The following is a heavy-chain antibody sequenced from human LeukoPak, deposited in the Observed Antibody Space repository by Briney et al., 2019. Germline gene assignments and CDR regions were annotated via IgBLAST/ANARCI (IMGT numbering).Heavy chain of an antibody. Sequence: PSETLSLTCTVSGGSISNYFWSWIRQPPGRGLEWIGYMSYSGSTNYSPSLKSRVTISADTSKNQFSLRLTSVTAADTAVYHCARHGGSSGWYEENYFDYWGQGILVTVSS. V-gene: IGHV4-59*08. CDR3: ARHGGSSGWYEENYFDY. CDR2: MSYSGST. D-gene: IGHD6-19*01. J-gene: IGHJ4*02. CDR1: GGSISNYF.